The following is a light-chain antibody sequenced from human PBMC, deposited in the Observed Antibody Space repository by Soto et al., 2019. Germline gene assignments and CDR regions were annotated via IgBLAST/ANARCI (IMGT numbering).Light chain of an antibody. V-gene: IGKV1-5*03. CDR1: QSINIW. J-gene: IGKJ1*01. Sequence: DIQMTQSPSTLSASVGDRVTITCRASQSINIWLAWYQQKPGRAPKLLIYLASTLASGVPSRFSGSCSGTDFTLIISSLQPDDFATYYCQQYNDYWTFGQGTRVEVK. CDR2: LAS. CDR3: QQYNDYWT.